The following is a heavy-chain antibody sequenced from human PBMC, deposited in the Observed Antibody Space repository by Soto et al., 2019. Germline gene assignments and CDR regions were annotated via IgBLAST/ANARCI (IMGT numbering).Heavy chain of an antibody. CDR1: GFTFSSYG. CDR2: ISYDGSNK. J-gene: IGHJ5*02. CDR3: AEEYCSGGSCYEP. V-gene: IGHV3-30*18. D-gene: IGHD2-15*01. Sequence: QVQLVESGGGVVQPGRSLRLSCAASGFTFSSYGMHWVRQAPGKGLERVAVISYDGSNKYYADSVKGRFTISRDNSKNTLYLKMNSLRAEDTAVYYCAEEYCSGGSCYEPWGQGTLVTVSS.